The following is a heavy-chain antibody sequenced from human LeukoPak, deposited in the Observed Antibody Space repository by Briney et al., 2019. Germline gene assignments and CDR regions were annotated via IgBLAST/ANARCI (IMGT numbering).Heavy chain of an antibody. CDR1: GFTFSSYA. J-gene: IGHJ6*03. D-gene: IGHD2-15*01. CDR2: ISSNGGST. CDR3: ARGYCSGGSCYLGYYYYYMDV. Sequence: PGGSLRLSCAASGFTFSSYAMHWVRQAPGKGLEYVSAISSNGGSTYYANSVKGRFTISRDNSKNTLYLQMGSLRAEDMAVYYCARGYCSGGSCYLGYYYYYMDVWGKGTTVTVSS. V-gene: IGHV3-64*01.